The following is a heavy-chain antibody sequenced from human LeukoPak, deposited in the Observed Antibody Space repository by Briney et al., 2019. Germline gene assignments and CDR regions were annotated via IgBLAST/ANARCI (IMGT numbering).Heavy chain of an antibody. CDR1: GVTFSSYA. CDR2: ISGSGGST. Sequence: GGSLRLSCAASGVTFSSYAMSWVRQAPGKGLEWVSAISGSGGSTYYADSVKGRFTISRDNSKNTLYLQMNSLRPADTAVHYCAKDPRELVIPTPSYYFDYWGQGTLVTVSS. V-gene: IGHV3-23*01. CDR3: AKDPRELVIPTPSYYFDY. J-gene: IGHJ4*02. D-gene: IGHD3-16*02.